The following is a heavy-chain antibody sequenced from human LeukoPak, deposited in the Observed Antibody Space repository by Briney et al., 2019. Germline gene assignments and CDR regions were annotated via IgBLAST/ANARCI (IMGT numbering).Heavy chain of an antibody. Sequence: PSETLSLTCTVSGGSISSYYWSWIRQPPGKRLEWIGYIYYSGSTNYNPSLKSRVTISVDTSKNQFSLKLSSVTAADTAVYYCARDYYDSSENAFDIWGQWTMVTVSS. CDR2: IYYSGST. CDR1: GGSISSYY. CDR3: ARDYYDSSENAFDI. J-gene: IGHJ3*02. D-gene: IGHD3-22*01. V-gene: IGHV4-59*01.